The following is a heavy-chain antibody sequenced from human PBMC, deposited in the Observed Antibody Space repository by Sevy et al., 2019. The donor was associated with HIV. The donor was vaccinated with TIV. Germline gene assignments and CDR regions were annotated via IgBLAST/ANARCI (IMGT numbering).Heavy chain of an antibody. J-gene: IGHJ3*02. Sequence: SQTVSLTCTVSGYSISSAYSWGWIRQPPGKGLEWIANIYHDGSTYCNPSLNSRVTISIDTSKNQFSLKLSSVTAADTAVYYCSSFGRLIIINDDTFEIWGQGTMVTVSS. CDR1: GYSISSAYS. CDR2: IYHDGST. D-gene: IGHD3-9*01. V-gene: IGHV4-38-2*02. CDR3: SSFGRLIIINDDTFEI.